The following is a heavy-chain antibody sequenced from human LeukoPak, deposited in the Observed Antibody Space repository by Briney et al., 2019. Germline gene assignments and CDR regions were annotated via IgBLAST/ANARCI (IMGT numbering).Heavy chain of an antibody. CDR1: GFTFSSYG. J-gene: IGHJ3*02. V-gene: IGHV3-7*01. Sequence: GGSLRLSCAASGFTFSSYGMHWVRQAPGKGLEWVANINQDGSEKYHVDSVKGRITISRDNAKNSLYLQMNSLRAEDTAVYYCARPAYGLGALDIWGQGTMVTVSS. D-gene: IGHD3/OR15-3a*01. CDR2: INQDGSEK. CDR3: ARPAYGLGALDI.